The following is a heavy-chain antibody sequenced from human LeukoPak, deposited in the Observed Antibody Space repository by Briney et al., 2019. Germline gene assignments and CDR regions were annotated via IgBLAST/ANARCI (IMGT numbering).Heavy chain of an antibody. CDR1: GFTFSSYA. CDR3: ARDDILTGYQYYYYYYMDV. V-gene: IGHV3-21*04. Sequence: GGSLRLSCAASGFTFSSYAMNWVRQAPGKGLEWVSSISTSSIYIYYADSVKGRFTISRDNAKNSLYLQMNSLRAEDTAVYYCARDDILTGYQYYYYYYMDVWGKGTTVTISS. D-gene: IGHD3-9*01. CDR2: ISTSSIYI. J-gene: IGHJ6*03.